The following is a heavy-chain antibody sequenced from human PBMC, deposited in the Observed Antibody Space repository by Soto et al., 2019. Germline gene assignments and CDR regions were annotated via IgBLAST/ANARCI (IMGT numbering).Heavy chain of an antibody. CDR3: ARMATFGSLNWFDP. D-gene: IGHD3-16*01. CDR1: GYSFTNND. V-gene: IGHV1-8*01. J-gene: IGHJ5*02. CDR2: MNSGSGDT. Sequence: GSVKVSCKASGYSFTNNDVSWVRQATGQGLEWMGWMNSGSGDTGYAQKFQGRVTMTRDISIATAYMELSSLRSDDTAIYYCARMATFGSLNWFDPWGQGTLVTVSS.